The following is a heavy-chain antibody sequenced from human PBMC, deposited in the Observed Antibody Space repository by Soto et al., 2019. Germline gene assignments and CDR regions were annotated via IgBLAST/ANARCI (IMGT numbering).Heavy chain of an antibody. CDR1: GFTFSIYA. J-gene: IGHJ4*02. Sequence: GVSLRLSCAASGFTFSIYAMSWVRQAPGKGLEWVSAISGSGESTYNADSVKGRFTISRDNSKNTLNLQMNSLRAEDTAIYYCAKSRGYSYGGSDYWGQGTLVTVSS. CDR2: ISGSGEST. CDR3: AKSRGYSYGGSDY. V-gene: IGHV3-23*01. D-gene: IGHD5-18*01.